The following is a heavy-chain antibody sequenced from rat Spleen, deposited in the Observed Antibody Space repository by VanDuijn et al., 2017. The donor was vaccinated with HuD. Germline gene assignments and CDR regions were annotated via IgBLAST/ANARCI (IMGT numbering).Heavy chain of an antibody. Sequence: EVQLVESGGGLVQPGRSLKLSCVASGFSFSDYFMAWLRQAPTKGLELVASISTGGGNTYYRDSVKGRLTISRDNAKSTLYLQMDSLRVEDTATYYCTTDGHTMGMAYWGQGVMVTVSS. CDR3: TTDGHTMGMAY. J-gene: IGHJ2*01. CDR1: GFSFSDYF. D-gene: IGHD1-7*01. V-gene: IGHV5-27*01. CDR2: ISTGGGNT.